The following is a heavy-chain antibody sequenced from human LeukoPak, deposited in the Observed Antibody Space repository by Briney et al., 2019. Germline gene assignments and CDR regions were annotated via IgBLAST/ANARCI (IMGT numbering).Heavy chain of an antibody. D-gene: IGHD1-1*01. J-gene: IGHJ3*02. Sequence: SVKVSCKASGGTFSSYAISWVRPAPGRGLEWMGGIIPIFGTANYSQKFQGRVTITTDESTSTAYMELSSLRSEDTAVYYCARETGTTGGAFDIWGQGTMVTVSS. CDR1: GGTFSSYA. CDR2: IIPIFGTA. V-gene: IGHV1-69*05. CDR3: ARETGTTGGAFDI.